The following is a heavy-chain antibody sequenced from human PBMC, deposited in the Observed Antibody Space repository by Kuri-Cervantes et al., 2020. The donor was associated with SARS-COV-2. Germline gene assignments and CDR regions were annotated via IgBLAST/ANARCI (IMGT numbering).Heavy chain of an antibody. D-gene: IGHD6-13*01. Sequence: GESLKISCAASGFTFSNYAMSWVRLAPGKGLEWVSIISDTGDRTFYADSVEGRFTISRDNFKNTLSLQMNSLRAEDTALYYCIATPGNVGYFQDWGQGTLVTVSS. J-gene: IGHJ1*01. CDR1: GFTFSNYA. V-gene: IGHV3-23*01. CDR3: IATPGNVGYFQD. CDR2: ISDTGDRT.